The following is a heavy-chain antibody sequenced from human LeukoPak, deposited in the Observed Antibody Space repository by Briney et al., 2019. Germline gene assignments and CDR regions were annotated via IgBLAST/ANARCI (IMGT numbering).Heavy chain of an antibody. D-gene: IGHD3-10*01. J-gene: IGHJ5*02. Sequence: ASVKVSCKASGYTFTSYYIHWVRQAPGQGLEWMGIINPSGGGTSYAQKLQGRVTMTSDTSTSTVYMELSSLKSEDTAVYYCARDFMKGRRQTYANWFDPWGQGTQVTVFS. V-gene: IGHV1-46*01. CDR3: ARDFMKGRRQTYANWFDP. CDR2: INPSGGGT. CDR1: GYTFTSYY.